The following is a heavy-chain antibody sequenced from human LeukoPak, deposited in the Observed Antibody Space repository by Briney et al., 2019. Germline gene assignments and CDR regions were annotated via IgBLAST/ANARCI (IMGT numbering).Heavy chain of an antibody. V-gene: IGHV4-59*08. CDR1: GGSVSSYY. CDR3: ARHGTISSESYFDY. Sequence: SDTLSLTCSVSGGSVSSYYWSWIRQSPGKGLEWIGYIHNSGMTNYNPSLKSRVTGSVDTSKTQGSLRLSSVTAADTAVYYCARHGTISSESYFDYWGQGALVT. D-gene: IGHD1-14*01. J-gene: IGHJ4*02. CDR2: IHNSGMT.